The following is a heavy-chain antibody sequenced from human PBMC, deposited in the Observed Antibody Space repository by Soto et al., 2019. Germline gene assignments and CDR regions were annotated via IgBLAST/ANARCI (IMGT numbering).Heavy chain of an antibody. V-gene: IGHV3-30-3*01. Sequence: QVQLVESGGGVVQPGRSLRLSCAASGFTFSSYAMHWVRQAPGKGLEWVAVISYDGSNKYYADSVKGRFTISRDNSKNTLYLQMNGLRAEDTAVYYCARGKGGYWGQGTLVTVSS. CDR2: ISYDGSNK. J-gene: IGHJ4*02. D-gene: IGHD3-10*01. CDR1: GFTFSSYA. CDR3: ARGKGGY.